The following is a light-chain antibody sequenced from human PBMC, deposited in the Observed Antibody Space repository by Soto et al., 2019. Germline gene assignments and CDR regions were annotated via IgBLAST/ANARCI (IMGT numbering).Light chain of an antibody. CDR3: QQYGSSPHS. V-gene: IGKV3-20*01. J-gene: IGKJ2*01. Sequence: EIVLTQSPGTLSLSPGERATLSCRASQSVSSSYLAWYQHKPGQAPRLLIYGASSRATGIPDRFSGSGSGTDFTLTISRLEPEDFAVYYGQQYGSSPHSVGQGTKLEIK. CDR1: QSVSSSY. CDR2: GAS.